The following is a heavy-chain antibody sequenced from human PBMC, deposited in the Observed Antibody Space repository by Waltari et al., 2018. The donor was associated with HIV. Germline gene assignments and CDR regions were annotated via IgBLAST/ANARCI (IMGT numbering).Heavy chain of an antibody. CDR2: INLNSGDT. CDR1: GYTSPAYY. Sequence: QVQLVQSGAEVMKPGASVKVSCKASGYTSPAYYIHWVRQAPGQGLEWMGRINLNSGDTNYGQKFQGRVTMTRDTSISTAYMELSRLRSDDTAVYYCARDSYYYDSSGFFPDFWGQGTLVTVSS. V-gene: IGHV1-2*06. CDR3: ARDSYYYDSSGFFPDF. J-gene: IGHJ4*02. D-gene: IGHD3-22*01.